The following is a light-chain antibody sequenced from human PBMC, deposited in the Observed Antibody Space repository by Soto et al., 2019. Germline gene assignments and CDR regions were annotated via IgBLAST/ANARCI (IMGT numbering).Light chain of an antibody. CDR2: AAS. Sequence: DIQMTQSPSSLSASVGDRVTITCRASQPISTYLNWYHQKPEKAPKLLIYAASSLQSGVPSRFSGSGSGTDFTLTISSLQPEDFATYYCQQSYSTPRTFGQRTKVDI. CDR3: QQSYSTPRT. V-gene: IGKV1-39*01. J-gene: IGKJ1*01. CDR1: QPISTY.